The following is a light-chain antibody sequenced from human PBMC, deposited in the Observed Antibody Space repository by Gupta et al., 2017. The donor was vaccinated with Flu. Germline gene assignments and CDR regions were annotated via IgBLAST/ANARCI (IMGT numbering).Light chain of an antibody. CDR1: QSLLHSNGYKY. CDR2: LGS. Sequence: DIVMIQSPLSLPVTPGEPASISCRSSQSLLHSNGYKYLDWYLQKPGQSPQLLIYLGSNRASGVPDRFSGSGSGTDFTLKISRVEAEDVGVYFCRQSLQTPYTFGQGTKVEIK. CDR3: RQSLQTPYT. J-gene: IGKJ2*01. V-gene: IGKV2-28*01.